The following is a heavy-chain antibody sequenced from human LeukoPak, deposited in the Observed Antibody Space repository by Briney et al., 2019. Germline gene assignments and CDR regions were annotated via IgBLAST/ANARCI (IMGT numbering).Heavy chain of an antibody. CDR2: ISYDGSNT. Sequence: GGSLRLSCAVSGFTVSSNYMSWVRQAPGKGLEWVAVISYDGSNTYYADSVKGRFTISRDNSRNTLYLQMSSLRAEDTAVYYCAMGLDQLFDYWGQGTLVTVSS. V-gene: IGHV3-30*03. CDR3: AMGLDQLFDY. J-gene: IGHJ4*02. CDR1: GFTVSSNY. D-gene: IGHD2-2*01.